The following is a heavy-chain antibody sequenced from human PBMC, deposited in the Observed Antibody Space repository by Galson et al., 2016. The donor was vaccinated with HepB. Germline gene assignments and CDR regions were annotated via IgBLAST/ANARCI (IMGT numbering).Heavy chain of an antibody. V-gene: IGHV3-30*18. CDR1: GFTFSNYG. D-gene: IGHD3-10*02. Sequence: SLRLSCAASGFTFSNYGMHWVRQAPAKGLEWVAADSMDGRRKFYADSVKGRFTISRDNSNNMLFLQMSSLRADDTAVYYCAKRQVYCPAVGCSVDYWGQGTLVSVSS. J-gene: IGHJ4*02. CDR2: DSMDGRRK. CDR3: AKRQVYCPAVGCSVDY.